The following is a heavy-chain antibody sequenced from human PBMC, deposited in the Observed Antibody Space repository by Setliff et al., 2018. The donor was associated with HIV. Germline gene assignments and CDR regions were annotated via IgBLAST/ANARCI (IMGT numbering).Heavy chain of an antibody. CDR1: GFALNNYW. CDR3: ARLIETAYDGFDV. V-gene: IGHV3-74*01. D-gene: IGHD2-21*01. J-gene: IGHJ3*01. CDR2: IKSDGSVT. Sequence: PGGSLRLSCTASGFALNNYWMHWVRQTPGKGREWVARIKSDGSVTDYADSVKGRFAVSRDNAKNSLYLQMNSLRVEDTAVYYCARLIETAYDGFDVWGQGTMVTVS.